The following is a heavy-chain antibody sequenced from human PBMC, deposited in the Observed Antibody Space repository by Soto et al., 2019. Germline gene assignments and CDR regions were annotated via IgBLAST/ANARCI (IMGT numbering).Heavy chain of an antibody. CDR3: ARAYSSSWPNAFYI. D-gene: IGHD6-13*01. Sequence: SETLSVTWAVSGDSISSGDYSWGWIRQPPGKGLEWIGYIYHSGSTYYNPSLKSRVTISVDRSKNQFSLKLSSVTAADTAVYYCARAYSSSWPNAFYIWGQGTMVTVS. J-gene: IGHJ3*02. V-gene: IGHV4-30-2*01. CDR2: IYHSGST. CDR1: GDSISSGDYS.